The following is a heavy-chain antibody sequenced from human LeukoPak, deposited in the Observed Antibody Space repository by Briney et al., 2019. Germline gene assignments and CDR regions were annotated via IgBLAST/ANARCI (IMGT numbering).Heavy chain of an antibody. CDR1: GYTLTELS. Sequence: ASVKVSFKVSGYTLTELSMHWVRQAPGKGLEWMGGFDPEDGETIYAQKFQGRVTMTEDTSTDTAYMELSSLRSEDTAVYYCATDHGGSYYYYGMDVWGQGTTVTVSS. J-gene: IGHJ6*02. CDR3: ATDHGGSYYYYGMDV. V-gene: IGHV1-24*01. D-gene: IGHD1-26*01. CDR2: FDPEDGET.